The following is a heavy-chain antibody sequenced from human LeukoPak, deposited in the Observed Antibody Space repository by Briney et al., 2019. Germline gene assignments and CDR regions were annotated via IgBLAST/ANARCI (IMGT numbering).Heavy chain of an antibody. D-gene: IGHD4-23*01. V-gene: IGHV3-74*01. CDR1: GFSLSRHW. CDR3: GRGNQGNWFEY. J-gene: IGHJ4*02. CDR2: ISTDGGST. Sequence: GGSLRLSCVASGFSLSRHWMHWLRLAPGKGLVWVSRISTDGGSTAYADSVRGRFTISRDNARNTLYLQITSWGTEEPDFYYCGRGNQGNWFEYWGKGALVTVSS.